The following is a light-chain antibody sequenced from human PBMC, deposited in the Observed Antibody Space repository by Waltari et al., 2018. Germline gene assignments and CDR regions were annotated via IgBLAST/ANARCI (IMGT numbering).Light chain of an antibody. CDR3: QSSDSSTGVV. J-gene: IGLJ2*01. V-gene: IGLV6-57*02. CDR2: DDN. Sequence: KFMLTQPHSVSESPGKTVTISCTGSSGSIDTNYVQWYQQRPGSAPRTVIYDDNQRPSGVPDRVSGSIDSSSNSASLTISGLKTEDEADYYCQSSDSSTGVVFGGGTKLTVL. CDR1: SGSIDTNY.